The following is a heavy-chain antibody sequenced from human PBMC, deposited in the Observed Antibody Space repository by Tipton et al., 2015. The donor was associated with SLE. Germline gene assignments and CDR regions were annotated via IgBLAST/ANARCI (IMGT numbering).Heavy chain of an antibody. J-gene: IGHJ6*03. CDR3: ARVPGLERSYSYFYYMDV. Sequence: TLSLTCTVSGYSISSGYYWGWIRQPPGKGLEWIGSIYHSGSTYYNPSLKSRVTISVDTSKNQFSLKLSSVTAADTAVYYCARVPGLERSYSYFYYMDVWGKGTTVTVSS. CDR2: IYHSGST. D-gene: IGHD1-1*01. CDR1: GYSISSGYY. V-gene: IGHV4-38-2*02.